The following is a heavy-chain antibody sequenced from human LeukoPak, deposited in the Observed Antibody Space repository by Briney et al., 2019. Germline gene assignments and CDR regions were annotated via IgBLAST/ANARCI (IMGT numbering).Heavy chain of an antibody. V-gene: IGHV3-11*04. CDR2: ISSGSSAI. D-gene: IGHD4-17*01. CDR1: GFTFSDYY. Sequence: GGSLRLSCAASGFTFSDYYMSWIRQAPGKGLEWVSYISSGSSAIFSADALKGRFTISRDDAKNLLYLDMNSLRAEDTAVYYCARGHTAVTRHFDFWGQGTLVTVSS. J-gene: IGHJ4*02. CDR3: ARGHTAVTRHFDF.